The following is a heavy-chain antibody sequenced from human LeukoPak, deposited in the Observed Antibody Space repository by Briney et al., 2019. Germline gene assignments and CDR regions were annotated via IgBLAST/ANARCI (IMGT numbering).Heavy chain of an antibody. CDR3: ARPLMYYYGSETYFWFDP. Sequence: GGSLRLSCAASGFTFTTYWMGWVRQAPGKGLEWVANIKQDGSEQFYVDSVKGRFTISRDNAKNSLSLQMNSLRAEDTAVYYCARPLMYYYGSETYFWFDPWGQGTLVTVSS. CDR2: IKQDGSEQ. CDR1: GFTFTTYW. J-gene: IGHJ5*02. D-gene: IGHD3-10*01. V-gene: IGHV3-7*01.